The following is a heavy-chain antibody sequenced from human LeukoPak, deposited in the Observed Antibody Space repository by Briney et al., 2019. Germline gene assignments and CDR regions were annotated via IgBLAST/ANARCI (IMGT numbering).Heavy chain of an antibody. CDR2: IYYSGTT. CDR3: ARPGDYGNYVVPGYIDY. V-gene: IGHV4-39*01. J-gene: IGHJ4*02. Sequence: PSETLSLTCTVSGGTISSSNYHWGWIRQPPGKGLEWIGSIYYSGTTYYNPSLKSRVTISVDTSKKQFSLKLSSVTAADTALYYCARPGDYGNYVVPGYIDYWGQGILVTVSS. CDR1: GGTISSSNYH. D-gene: IGHD4-11*01.